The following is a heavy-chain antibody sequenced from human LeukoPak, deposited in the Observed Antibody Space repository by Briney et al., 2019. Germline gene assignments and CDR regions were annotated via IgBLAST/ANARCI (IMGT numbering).Heavy chain of an antibody. CDR1: GYSFSSYW. CDR2: IYPGDSDT. V-gene: IGHV5-51*01. CDR3: ARSSSLDYYDSSGYYPFDY. J-gene: IGHJ4*02. D-gene: IGHD3-22*01. Sequence: GESLKISCKGLGYSFSSYWNAWVRQRPGKGLEWMGIIYPGDSDTRYSPSFQGQVTISADKSISTAYLQWSSLKASDTAMYYCARSSSLDYYDSSGYYPFDYWGQGTLVTVSS.